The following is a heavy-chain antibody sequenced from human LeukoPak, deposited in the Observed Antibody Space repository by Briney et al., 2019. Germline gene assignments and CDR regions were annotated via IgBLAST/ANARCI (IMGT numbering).Heavy chain of an antibody. J-gene: IGHJ6*03. CDR2: ISGSGGST. CDR1: GFTFSSYA. Sequence: PGGSLRLSCAASGFTFSSYAMSWVRQAPGKGLEWVSAISGSGGSTYYADSVKGRFTISRDNSMNTLYLQMNSLRAEDTAVYYCAKMGYCSSTSCYTEYYYMDVWGKGTTVTVSS. CDR3: AKMGYCSSTSCYTEYYYMDV. V-gene: IGHV3-23*01. D-gene: IGHD2-2*02.